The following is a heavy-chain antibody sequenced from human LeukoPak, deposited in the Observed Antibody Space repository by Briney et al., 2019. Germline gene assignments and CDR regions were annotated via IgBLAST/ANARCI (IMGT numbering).Heavy chain of an antibody. Sequence: SETLSLTCTVSGGSISSSGYYWGWIRQPPGKGLEWIGSIYYSGSTYYNPSLKSRVTISVDTSKNQFSLKLSSVTAADTAVYYCASVYYDSSGYYWFDYWGQGTLVTVSS. D-gene: IGHD3-22*01. CDR3: ASVYYDSSGYYWFDY. CDR1: GGSISSSGYY. CDR2: IYYSGST. V-gene: IGHV4-39*01. J-gene: IGHJ4*02.